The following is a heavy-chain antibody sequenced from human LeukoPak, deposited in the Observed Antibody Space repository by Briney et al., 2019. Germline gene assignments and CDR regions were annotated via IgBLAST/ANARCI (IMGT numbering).Heavy chain of an antibody. D-gene: IGHD3-22*01. V-gene: IGHV5-10-1*01. CDR3: ARHGRYYDSSGYYLYYYYYGMDV. CDR1: GYSFTSYW. J-gene: IGHJ6*02. Sequence: GESLKISCKGSGYSFTSYWISWVRQMPGKGREWMGRIDPSDSYTNYSPSFQGHVTISADKSISTAYLQWNSLKASDTAMYYCARHGRYYDSSGYYLYYYYYGMDVWGQGTTVTVSS. CDR2: IDPSDSYT.